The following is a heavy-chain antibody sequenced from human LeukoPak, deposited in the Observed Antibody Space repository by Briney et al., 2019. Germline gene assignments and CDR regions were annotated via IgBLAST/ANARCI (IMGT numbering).Heavy chain of an antibody. Sequence: SVKVSCKASGGTFSSYAISWVRQAPGQGLEWMGGIIPIFGTANYAQKFQGRVTITADESTSTAYMELSSLRSEDTAVYYCARAQLHRNWFDPWGQGTLVTVSS. D-gene: IGHD5-24*01. CDR2: IIPIFGTA. V-gene: IGHV1-69*13. CDR3: ARAQLHRNWFDP. J-gene: IGHJ5*02. CDR1: GGTFSSYA.